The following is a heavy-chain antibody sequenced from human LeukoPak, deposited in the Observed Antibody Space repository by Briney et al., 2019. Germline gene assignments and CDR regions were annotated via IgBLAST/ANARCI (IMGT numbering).Heavy chain of an antibody. V-gene: IGHV1-46*01. D-gene: IGHD3-9*01. CDR3: ARDFGNFDWLSANYYYYYGMDV. CDR1: GYTFTSYY. Sequence: ASVKVSCKASGYTFTSYYMHWVRQAPGQGLEWMGIINPSGGSTSYAQKLQGRVTMTTDTSTSTAYMELRSLRSDDTAVYYCARDFGNFDWLSANYYYYYGMDVWGQGTTVTVSS. CDR2: INPSGGST. J-gene: IGHJ6*02.